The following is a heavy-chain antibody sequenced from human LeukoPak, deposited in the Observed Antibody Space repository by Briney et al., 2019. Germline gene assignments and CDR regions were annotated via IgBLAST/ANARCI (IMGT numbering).Heavy chain of an antibody. V-gene: IGHV3-21*04. CDR2: ISSSSSYI. D-gene: IGHD1-26*01. CDR1: GFTFSSYS. CDR3: AHLVGTTPFDY. Sequence: GGSLRLSCAASGFTFSSYSMNWVRQAPGKGLEWVSSISSSSSYIYYADSVKGRFTISRDNSQNTLFLQMNSLRVEDTAVYYCAHLVGTTPFDYWGQGTLVTVSS. J-gene: IGHJ4*02.